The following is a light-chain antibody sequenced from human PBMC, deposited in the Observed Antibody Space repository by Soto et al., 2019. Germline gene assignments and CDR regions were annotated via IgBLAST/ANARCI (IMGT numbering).Light chain of an antibody. CDR2: EVS. J-gene: IGLJ1*01. V-gene: IGLV2-14*01. CDR1: SSDVGGYHY. CDR3: SSYTSSSTSYV. Sequence: QSVLTQPASVSGSPGQSITISCTGTSSDVGGYHYVSWYQHHPGKAPKLMIYEVSNRPSGVSNRFSGSKSGNTASLTISGLQAEDEADYYCSSYTSSSTSYVFGTGTKVTVL.